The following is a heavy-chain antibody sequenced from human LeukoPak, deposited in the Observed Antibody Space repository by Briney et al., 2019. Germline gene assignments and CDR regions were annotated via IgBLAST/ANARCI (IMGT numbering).Heavy chain of an antibody. V-gene: IGHV4-39*01. Sequence: SETLSLTCTVSGGSISSSSYYWGRIRQPPGKGLEWIVSIYYSGSTYYNPSLKSRVTISVDTSKNQFSLKLSSVTAADTAVYYCARHPLPRPLLRYFDWLQRGPDAFDIWGQGTMVTVSS. CDR3: ARHPLPRPLLRYFDWLQRGPDAFDI. CDR1: GGSISSSSYY. J-gene: IGHJ3*02. CDR2: IYYSGST. D-gene: IGHD3-9*01.